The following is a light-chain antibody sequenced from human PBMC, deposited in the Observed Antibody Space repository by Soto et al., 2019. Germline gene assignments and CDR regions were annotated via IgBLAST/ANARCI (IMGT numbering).Light chain of an antibody. J-gene: IGLJ3*02. CDR1: SSDVGSYNL. V-gene: IGLV2-23*02. CDR3: CSYAGSTTSWV. CDR2: EVS. Sequence: QPVLTQRASVSGSPGQSITISCTGTSSDVGSYNLVSWYQQHPGKAPKLMIYEVSKRPSGVSNRFSGSKSDNTASLTISGLQAEDEADYYCCSYAGSTTSWVFGGGTQLTVL.